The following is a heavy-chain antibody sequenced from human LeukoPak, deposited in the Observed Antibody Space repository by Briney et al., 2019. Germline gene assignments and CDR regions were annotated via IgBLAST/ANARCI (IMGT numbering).Heavy chain of an antibody. Sequence: SETLSLTCTVSGGSISSYYWSWIRQPPGKGLEWIGYIYYSGSTNYNPSLKSRVTISVDTSKNQFSLKLSSVTAADTAVYYCARDSGIQLAGFDYWGQGTLVTVSS. CDR2: IYYSGST. J-gene: IGHJ4*02. CDR1: GGSISSYY. V-gene: IGHV4-59*01. D-gene: IGHD5-18*01. CDR3: ARDSGIQLAGFDY.